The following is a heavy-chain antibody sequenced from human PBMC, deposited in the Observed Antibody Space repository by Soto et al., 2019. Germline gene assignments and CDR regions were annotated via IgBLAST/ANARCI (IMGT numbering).Heavy chain of an antibody. CDR2: IISKTDGGTT. V-gene: IGHV3-15*01. D-gene: IGHD3-10*01. CDR3: TTDYYLGSGNGDY. CDR1: GFSFTDAW. J-gene: IGHJ4*02. Sequence: EVQLVESGGGLVQPGGSLRLSCAASGFSFTDAWMTWVHQAPGKRLEWVGRIISKTDGGTTDYAAPVKGRFSISRDDSKNMLYLQMTSLKTEDTGVYFCTTDYYLGSGNGDYWGQGTLVNVSS.